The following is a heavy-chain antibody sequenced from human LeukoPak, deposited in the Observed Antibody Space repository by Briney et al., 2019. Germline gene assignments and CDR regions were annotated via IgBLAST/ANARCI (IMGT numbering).Heavy chain of an antibody. CDR3: SRGTSAGGPISPFDF. J-gene: IGHJ4*02. CDR1: GFTFSKNW. CDR2: IQGDGSNT. V-gene: IGHV3-74*01. Sequence: PGGSLRLSCVASGFTFSKNWMHWVRQAPGKGLMWVSRIQGDGSNTNYADSVKGRFSISRDNAKNTVYLQMTSLWAEDTGIYYCSRGTSAGGPISPFDFWGQGTVVTVSS. D-gene: IGHD5-12*01.